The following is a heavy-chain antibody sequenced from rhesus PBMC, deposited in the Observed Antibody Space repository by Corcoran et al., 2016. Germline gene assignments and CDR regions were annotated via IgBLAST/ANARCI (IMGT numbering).Heavy chain of an antibody. J-gene: IGHJ6*01. D-gene: IGHD4-17*01. CDR2: ISWDGGST. V-gene: IGHV3-201*01. CDR1: GFTFAAYA. CDR3: AKDRALTTLSSYGLDS. Sequence: EVQLVESGGGVVQPGGSQRLSCAASGFTFAAYAMPWGRQAPGKGLEWVSAISWDGGSTGYADSVKGRFTISRDNAKNSLYLQMDRLRAEDTALYYCAKDRALTTLSSYGLDSWGQGVVVTVSS.